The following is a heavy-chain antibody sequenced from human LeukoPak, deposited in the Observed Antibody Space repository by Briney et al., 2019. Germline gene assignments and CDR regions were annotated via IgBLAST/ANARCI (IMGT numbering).Heavy chain of an antibody. CDR1: RFSFIDYD. CDR2: ISYDGSVK. Sequence: GGSLRLSCRASRFSFIDYDMHWVRQAPGKGPEWVAVISYDGSVKHYADSVRGRFTISRDNSKSTLFLQMNSLRTDDTSVYFCAKFAYNWNAPDGFDMWGQGTMVIVSS. J-gene: IGHJ3*02. V-gene: IGHV3-30*18. CDR3: AKFAYNWNAPDGFDM. D-gene: IGHD1-1*01.